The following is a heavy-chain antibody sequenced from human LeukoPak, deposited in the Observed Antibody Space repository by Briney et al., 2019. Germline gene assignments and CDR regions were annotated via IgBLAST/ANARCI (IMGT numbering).Heavy chain of an antibody. CDR1: GFTFSGIG. D-gene: IGHD6-6*01. CDR3: AIAPRSIAALGH. CDR2: IRYDASNK. J-gene: IGHJ4*02. Sequence: GGSLRLSCAASGFTFSGIGMHWVRQAPGKGLEWVAFIRYDASNKYYADSVKGRFTISRDNFKNTLYLQMNSLRAEDTAVYYCAIAPRSIAALGHWGQGTLVTVSS. V-gene: IGHV3-30*02.